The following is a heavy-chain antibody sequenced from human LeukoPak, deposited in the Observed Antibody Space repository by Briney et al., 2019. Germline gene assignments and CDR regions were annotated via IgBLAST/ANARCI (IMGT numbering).Heavy chain of an antibody. V-gene: IGHV4-59*08. D-gene: IGHD6-6*01. Sequence: SETLSLTCTVSGASISTYYWSWIRQPPVKGLEWIGCIFYSGSTNSGNTNYNPSLKCRVTISVDTSKNQFSLKLSSVTAADTAVYYCARHSTIEPRPDYWGQGTLVTVSS. CDR1: GASISTYY. CDR3: ARHSTIEPRPDY. J-gene: IGHJ4*02. CDR2: IFYSGSTN.